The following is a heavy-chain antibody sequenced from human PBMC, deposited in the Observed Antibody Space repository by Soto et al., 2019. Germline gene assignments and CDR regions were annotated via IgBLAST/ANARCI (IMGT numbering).Heavy chain of an antibody. J-gene: IGHJ5*02. D-gene: IGHD1-7*01. V-gene: IGHV4-4*07. Sequence: SETLSLTCTVSGGSISSYRWSWIRQPAGKGLEWIGRLNTYGNTHYNPSLKSRVAVSVDTSRNQFFLTLRSVTAADSAVYHCGRESGETWDYEASWGQGTPVTVSS. CDR2: LNTYGNT. CDR3: GRESGETWDYEAS. CDR1: GGSISSYR.